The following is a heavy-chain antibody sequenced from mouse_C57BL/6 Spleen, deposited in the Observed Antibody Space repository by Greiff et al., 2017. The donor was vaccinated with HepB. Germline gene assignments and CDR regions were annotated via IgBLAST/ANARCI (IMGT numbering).Heavy chain of an antibody. V-gene: IGHV1-26*01. CDR2: INPNNGGT. CDR1: GYTFTDYY. Sequence: EVKLQQSGPELVKPGASVKISCKASGYTFTDYYMNWVKQSHGKSLEWIGDINPNNGGTSYNQKFKGKATLTVDKSSSTAYMELRSLTSEDSAVYYCARNYGSSYRYFDVWGTGTTVTVSS. CDR3: ARNYGSSYRYFDV. J-gene: IGHJ1*03. D-gene: IGHD1-1*01.